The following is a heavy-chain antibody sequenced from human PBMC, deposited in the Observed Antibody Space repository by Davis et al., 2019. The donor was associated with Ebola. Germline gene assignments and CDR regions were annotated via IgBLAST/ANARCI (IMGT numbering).Heavy chain of an antibody. CDR2: INAGNGNT. CDR3: ARDPDIVVVPAAMDYYYYGMDV. Sequence: ASVKVSCKASGYTFTSYAMHWVRQAPGQRLEWMGWINAGNGNTKYSQKFQGRVTITRDTSASTAYMELSSLRSEDTAVYYCARDPDIVVVPAAMDYYYYGMDVWGQGTTVTVSS. D-gene: IGHD2-2*01. J-gene: IGHJ6*02. V-gene: IGHV1-3*01. CDR1: GYTFTSYA.